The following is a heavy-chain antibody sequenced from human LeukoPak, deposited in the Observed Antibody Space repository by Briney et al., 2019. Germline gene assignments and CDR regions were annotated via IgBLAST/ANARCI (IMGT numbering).Heavy chain of an antibody. D-gene: IGHD5-24*01. CDR1: GFTFSSYW. V-gene: IGHV3-74*01. Sequence: PGGSLRLSCAASGFTFSSYWMHWVRQAPGKGLVWVSRINGDGSSTSYADSVKGRFTISRDNAKNTLYLQMNNLRAEDTAVYYCARARDGYNSSRAGDYWVQGTLVTVSS. J-gene: IGHJ4*02. CDR2: INGDGSST. CDR3: ARARDGYNSSRAGDY.